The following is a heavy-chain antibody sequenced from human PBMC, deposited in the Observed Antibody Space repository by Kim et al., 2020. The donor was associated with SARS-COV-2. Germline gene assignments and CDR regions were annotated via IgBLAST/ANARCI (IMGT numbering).Heavy chain of an antibody. CDR3: ARDRGYGDYANWFDP. D-gene: IGHD4-17*01. Sequence: PPRKSRVTKSADTSKNQFSLRLSSVTAAETAVYYCARDRGYGDYANWFDPWGQGTLVTVSS. V-gene: IGHV4-59*01. J-gene: IGHJ5*02.